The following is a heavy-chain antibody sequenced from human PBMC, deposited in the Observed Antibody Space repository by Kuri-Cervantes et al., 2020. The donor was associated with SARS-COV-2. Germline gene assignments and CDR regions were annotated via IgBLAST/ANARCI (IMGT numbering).Heavy chain of an antibody. Sequence: GGSLRLSCAASGFTFSSYAMHWDRQAPGKGLEWVAVISYDGSNKDYTASVKGRFTISRDNSQNTLYLQMKSLRTEDTALYYCARGRLGVHDSWGQGTLVTVSS. J-gene: IGHJ4*02. CDR2: ISYDGSNK. D-gene: IGHD2-8*01. CDR1: GFTFSSYA. V-gene: IGHV3-30-3*01. CDR3: ARGRLGVHDS.